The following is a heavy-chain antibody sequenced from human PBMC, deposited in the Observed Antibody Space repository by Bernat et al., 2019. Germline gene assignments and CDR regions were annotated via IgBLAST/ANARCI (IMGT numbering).Heavy chain of an antibody. J-gene: IGHJ5*02. CDR3: ARESSDVDTAMAPLLDSMGFDP. CDR2: IWHDGSNK. CDR1: GFTFSSYG. D-gene: IGHD5-18*01. Sequence: QVQLVESGGGVVQPGRSLRLSCAASGFTFSSYGMHWVRQAPGKGLEWVAVIWHDGSNKYYADSVKGRFTISRDNSKNTLYLQMNSLRAEDTAVYYCARESSDVDTAMAPLLDSMGFDPWGQGTLVTVSS. V-gene: IGHV3-33*01.